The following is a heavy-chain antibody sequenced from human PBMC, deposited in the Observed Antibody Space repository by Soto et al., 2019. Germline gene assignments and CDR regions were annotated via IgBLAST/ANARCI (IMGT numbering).Heavy chain of an antibody. V-gene: IGHV3-30*18. CDR1: GFTFSSYG. CDR3: AKDSPEEDIVVVPAAKRHYYYYYYMDV. J-gene: IGHJ6*03. D-gene: IGHD2-2*01. Sequence: GGSLRLSCAASGFTFSSYGMHWVRQAPGKGLEWVAVISYDGSNKYYADSVKGRFTISRDNSKNTLYLQMNSLRAEDTAVYYCAKDSPEEDIVVVPAAKRHYYYYYYMDVWGKGTTVTVSS. CDR2: ISYDGSNK.